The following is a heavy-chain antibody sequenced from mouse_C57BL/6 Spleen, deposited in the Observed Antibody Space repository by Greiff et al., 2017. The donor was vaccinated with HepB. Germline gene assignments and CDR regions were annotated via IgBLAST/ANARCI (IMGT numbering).Heavy chain of an antibody. D-gene: IGHD1-1*01. Sequence: VQLQQSGPELVRPGVSVKISCKGSGYTFTDYAMHWVKQSHAKSLEWIGVISTYYGDASYNQKCKDKATMTVDKSSSTAYMELARLTSEDSAVYYCARSRVLLRSHWYFDVWGTGTTVTVSS. CDR2: ISTYYGDA. V-gene: IGHV1-67*01. CDR1: GYTFTDYA. CDR3: ARSRVLLRSHWYFDV. J-gene: IGHJ1*03.